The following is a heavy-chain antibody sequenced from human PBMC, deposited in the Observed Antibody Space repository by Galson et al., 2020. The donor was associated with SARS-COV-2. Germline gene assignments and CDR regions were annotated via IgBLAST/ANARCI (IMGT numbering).Heavy chain of an antibody. V-gene: IGHV2-5*02. CDR1: GFSLSTSGVG. Sequence: SGPTLVKPTQTLTLTCTFSGFSLSTSGVGVGWIRQPPGKALEWVALIFWDDDKRYSPSLKSRLTITKGTSNNLVVLSMTNMDPVDTATYYCAHSPCSYGELAPYFDYWGQGTLVTVSS. CDR2: IFWDDDK. D-gene: IGHD1-1*01. CDR3: AHSPCSYGELAPYFDY. J-gene: IGHJ4*02.